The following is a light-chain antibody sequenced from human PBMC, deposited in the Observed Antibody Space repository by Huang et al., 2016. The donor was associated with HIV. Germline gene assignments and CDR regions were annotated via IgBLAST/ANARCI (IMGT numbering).Light chain of an antibody. V-gene: IGKV1-39*01. CDR3: QQSYGNYT. CDR1: QSISSF. J-gene: IGKJ2*01. CDR2: ATS. Sequence: DIQMTQSPSSLFASVGDRVTITCRASQSISSFLSWYQHKPGKAPKLLIYATSSLQSGVPSRFSGSGSGTDFTLTITSLQPEDFATYYCQQSYGNYTFGQGSKLEIK.